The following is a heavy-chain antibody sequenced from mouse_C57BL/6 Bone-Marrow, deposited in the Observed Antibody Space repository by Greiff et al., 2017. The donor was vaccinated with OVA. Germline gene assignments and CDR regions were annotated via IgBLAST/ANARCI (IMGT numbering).Heavy chain of an antibody. CDR2: IDPSDSYT. D-gene: IGHD2-3*01. CDR1: GYTFTSYW. Sequence: QVQLQQPGAELVRPGTSVKLSCKASGYTFTSYWMHWVKQRPGQGLEWIGVIDPSDSYTNYNQKFKGKATLTVDTSSSTAYMQLSSLTSEDSAVYYWANCGLLDYAMDYWGQGTSVTVS. CDR3: ANCGLLDYAMDY. V-gene: IGHV1-59*01. J-gene: IGHJ4*01.